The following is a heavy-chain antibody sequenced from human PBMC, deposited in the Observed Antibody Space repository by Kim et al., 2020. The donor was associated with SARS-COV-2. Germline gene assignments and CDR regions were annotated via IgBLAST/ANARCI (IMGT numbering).Heavy chain of an antibody. J-gene: IGHJ3*02. CDR2: IYYSGST. V-gene: IGHV4-31*03. D-gene: IGHD3-3*01. CDR3: ARVEGITIFGVVIIGAFDI. CDR1: GGSISSGGYY. Sequence: SETLSITCTVSGGSISSGGYYWSWIRQHPGKGLEWIGYIYYSGSTYYNPSLKSRVTISVDTSKNQFSLKLSSVTAADTAVYYCARVEGITIFGVVIIGAFDIWGQGTMVTVSS.